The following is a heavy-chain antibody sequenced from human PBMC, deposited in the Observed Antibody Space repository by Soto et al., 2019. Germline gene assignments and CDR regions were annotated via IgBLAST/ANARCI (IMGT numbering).Heavy chain of an antibody. J-gene: IGHJ4*02. CDR1: GFTFSSYA. CDR2: ISYDGSNK. Sequence: GGSLRLSCAASGFTFSSYAMHWVRQAPGKGLEWVAVISYDGSNKYYADSVKGRFTISRDNSKNTLYLQMNSLRAEDTAVYYCARTGYYDSSGYYFRYFDYWGQGTLVTVSS. CDR3: ARTGYYDSSGYYFRYFDY. V-gene: IGHV3-30-3*01. D-gene: IGHD3-22*01.